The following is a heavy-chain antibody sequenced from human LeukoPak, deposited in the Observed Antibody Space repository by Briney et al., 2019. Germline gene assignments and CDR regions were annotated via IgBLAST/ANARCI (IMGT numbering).Heavy chain of an antibody. CDR1: GGSISSSTYY. CDR2: INHSGST. J-gene: IGHJ4*02. V-gene: IGHV4-39*07. D-gene: IGHD2-15*01. Sequence: SETLSLTCTVSGGSISSSTYYWGWIRQPPGKGLEWIGEINHSGSTNYNPSLKSRVTISVDTSKNQFSLKLSSVTAADTAVYYCARAGGYCSGGSCRENTDYWGQGTLVTVSS. CDR3: ARAGGYCSGGSCRENTDY.